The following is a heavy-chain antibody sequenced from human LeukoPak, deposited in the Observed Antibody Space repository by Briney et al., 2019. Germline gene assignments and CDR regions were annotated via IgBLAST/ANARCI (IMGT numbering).Heavy chain of an antibody. D-gene: IGHD3-16*01. Sequence: ASVKVSCKASGYTFTGYYMHWVRQAPGQGLEWMGWINPNSGGTNYAQKFQGRVTMTRDTSISTAYMELSRLRSDDTAVYYCARATKFGGQTAPGGCWGQGTLVTVSS. J-gene: IGHJ4*02. V-gene: IGHV1-2*02. CDR1: GYTFTGYY. CDR2: INPNSGGT. CDR3: ARATKFGGQTAPGGC.